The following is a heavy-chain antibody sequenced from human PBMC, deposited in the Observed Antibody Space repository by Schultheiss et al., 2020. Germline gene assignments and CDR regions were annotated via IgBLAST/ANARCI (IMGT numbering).Heavy chain of an antibody. CDR1: GGSISSGGYY. V-gene: IGHV4-31*03. CDR3: ARDRRRGDYFDY. J-gene: IGHJ4*02. D-gene: IGHD3-10*01. CDR2: IYYSGST. Sequence: SQTLSLTCTVSGGSISSGGYYWSWIRQHPGKGLEWIGYIYYSGSTYYNPSLKSRVTISVDTSKNQFPLKLSSVTAADTAVYYCARDRRRGDYFDYWGQGTLVTVSS.